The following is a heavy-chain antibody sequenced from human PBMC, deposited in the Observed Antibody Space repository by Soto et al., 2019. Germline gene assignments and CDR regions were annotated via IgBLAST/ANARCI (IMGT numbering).Heavy chain of an antibody. J-gene: IGHJ4*02. CDR2: IIPILGTI. CDR3: ARGKEWEQPSTHYYFDY. D-gene: IGHD1-26*01. Sequence: QVQLVQSGAEVKTPGSSVRVSCKTAGRTFLISAIAWVRQAPGQGREWMGGIIPILGTIHIEQNFQGRVNFTADRSKSTAYMDLSSLRSEDTATYVCARGKEWEQPSTHYYFDYWGQGSQVIVSS. CDR1: GRTFLISA. V-gene: IGHV1-69*06.